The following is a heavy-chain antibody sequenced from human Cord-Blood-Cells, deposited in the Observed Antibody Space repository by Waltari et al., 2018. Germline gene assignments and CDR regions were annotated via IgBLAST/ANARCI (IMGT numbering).Heavy chain of an antibody. Sequence: QVQLQQWGAGLLKPSETRPLTCAVYGGSFSGYYWSWIRQPPGKGLEWIGEINHSGSTNYNPSLKSRVTISVDTSKNQFSLKLSSVTAADTAVYYCGIVGATTAFDIWGQGTMVTVSS. J-gene: IGHJ3*02. CDR2: INHSGST. CDR3: GIVGATTAFDI. CDR1: GGSFSGYY. D-gene: IGHD1-26*01. V-gene: IGHV4-34*01.